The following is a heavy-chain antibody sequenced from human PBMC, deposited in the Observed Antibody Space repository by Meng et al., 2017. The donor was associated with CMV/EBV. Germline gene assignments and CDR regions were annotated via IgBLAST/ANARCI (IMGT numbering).Heavy chain of an antibody. J-gene: IGHJ4*02. CDR1: FSFNINW. D-gene: IGHD4-11*01. Sequence: FSFNINWREWGREDRLKGLVGVCLITADRGRVSYADYVKGRLTTSSCSATNWLYLQMNRLTAEDKAVYYCARGDDYSYYLFSKLFDYWGQGTLVTVSS. CDR3: ARGDDYSYYLFSKLFDY. V-gene: IGHV3-74*01. CDR2: ITADRGRV.